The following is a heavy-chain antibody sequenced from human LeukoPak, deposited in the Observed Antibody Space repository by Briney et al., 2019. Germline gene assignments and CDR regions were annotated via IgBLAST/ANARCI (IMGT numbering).Heavy chain of an antibody. CDR1: GGSFSGDY. J-gene: IGHJ4*02. V-gene: IGHV4-34*01. CDR2: INHSGST. Sequence: SETLSLTCAVYGGSFSGDYWSWIRQPPGKGLEWIGEINHSGSTNYNPSLKSRVTISVDTSKNQFSLKLSSVTAADTAVYYCATYDSSGYYHDYWGQGTLVTVSS. D-gene: IGHD3-22*01. CDR3: ATYDSSGYYHDY.